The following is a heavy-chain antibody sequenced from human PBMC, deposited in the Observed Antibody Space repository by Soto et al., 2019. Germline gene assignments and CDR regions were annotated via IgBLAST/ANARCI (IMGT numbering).Heavy chain of an antibody. CDR3: ATSRERGYSYGDY. D-gene: IGHD5-18*01. CDR2: IYSGGST. J-gene: IGHJ4*02. CDR1: GFTVSGNS. Sequence: EVQLVESGGGLIQPGGSLRLSCAASGFTVSGNSMSWVRQAPGKGLEWVSVIYSGGSTYYADSVKGRFTISRDTSKNTLFLQMNSLRAEDTAVYYCATSRERGYSYGDYWGQGTLVTVSS. V-gene: IGHV3-53*01.